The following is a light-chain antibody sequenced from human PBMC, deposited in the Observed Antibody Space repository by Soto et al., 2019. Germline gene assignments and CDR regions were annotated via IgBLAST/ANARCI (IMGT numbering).Light chain of an antibody. V-gene: IGKV1-5*03. Sequence: DIQMTQSPSTLSASVGDRVTITCRASQSISSWLAWYQQKPGKAPKLLIYKASSLESGVPSRFSGSGSGTESTLTISTPHPDDFATYYCKQYNSYPRTFGQGTKVEIK. CDR2: KAS. J-gene: IGKJ1*01. CDR1: QSISSW. CDR3: KQYNSYPRT.